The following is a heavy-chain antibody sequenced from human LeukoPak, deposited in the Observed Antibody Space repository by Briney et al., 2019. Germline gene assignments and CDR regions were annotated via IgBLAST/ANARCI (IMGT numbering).Heavy chain of an antibody. Sequence: HPGGSLRLSCAASGFTFSSYAMHWVRQAPGKGLEWVAVISYDGSNKYYADSVKGRFTISRDNSKNTLYLQMNSLRAEDTDVYYCARGLYCSGGSCPRRNYYFDYWGQGTLVTVSS. J-gene: IGHJ4*02. D-gene: IGHD2-15*01. CDR1: GFTFSSYA. CDR3: ARGLYCSGGSCPRRNYYFDY. CDR2: ISYDGSNK. V-gene: IGHV3-30*04.